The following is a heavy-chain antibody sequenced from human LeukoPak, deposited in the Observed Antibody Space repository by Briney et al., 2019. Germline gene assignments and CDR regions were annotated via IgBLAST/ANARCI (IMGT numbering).Heavy chain of an antibody. D-gene: IGHD3-10*01. CDR2: IYYSGST. J-gene: IGHJ4*02. CDR3: ARGEAGSYNN. Sequence: SETLSLTCTVSGGSISSSSYYWGWIRQTPGKGLEWIGSIYYSGSTFYSPSLKSRVTISVDTSKNQFSLKLSSVTAADTAIYYCARGEAGSYNNWGQGTLVTVSS. CDR1: GGSISSSSYY. V-gene: IGHV4-39*01.